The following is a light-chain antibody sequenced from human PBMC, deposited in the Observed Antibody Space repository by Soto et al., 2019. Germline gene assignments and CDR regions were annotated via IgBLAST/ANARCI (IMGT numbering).Light chain of an antibody. Sequence: DIVLTQSPGTLSLSPGERATLSCRASQNFGGMFVAWYQQKLGQAPRLLIYGSSSRATVIPDRFSGSGSGTDFTLTISRLEPEDFAMYYCQQYGGSPLTFGGGTRVEIK. CDR1: QNFGGMF. J-gene: IGKJ4*01. CDR3: QQYGGSPLT. V-gene: IGKV3-20*01. CDR2: GSS.